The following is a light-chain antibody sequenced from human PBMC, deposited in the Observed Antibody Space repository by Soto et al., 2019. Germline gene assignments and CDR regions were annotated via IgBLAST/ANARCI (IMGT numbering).Light chain of an antibody. CDR1: QTIYSN. J-gene: IGKJ1*01. V-gene: IGKV3-11*01. CDR3: QQRSNWPPWT. CDR2: AAS. Sequence: IVITQSPATLSVSPGERATLSRSAGQTIYSNVAWYQQKPGQAPRLLIYAASTRATSIPARFSGSGSGTDFTLTISSLEPEDFAVYYCQQRSNWPPWTFGQGTKVDIK.